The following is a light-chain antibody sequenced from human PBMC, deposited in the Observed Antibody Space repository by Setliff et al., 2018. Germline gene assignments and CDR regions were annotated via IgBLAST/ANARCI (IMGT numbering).Light chain of an antibody. CDR1: SGSVSTGHY. CDR3: LLYLGRGIYV. J-gene: IGLJ1*01. Sequence: QTVVTREPSFSVSPGGTVTLTCGLNSGSVSTGHYPSWYQQTPGQAPRMLIYSTTIRSSGVPNRFSGTILGNKAALTITGAQADDESDYYCLLYLGRGIYVFGTGTKVTVL. V-gene: IGLV8-61*01. CDR2: STT.